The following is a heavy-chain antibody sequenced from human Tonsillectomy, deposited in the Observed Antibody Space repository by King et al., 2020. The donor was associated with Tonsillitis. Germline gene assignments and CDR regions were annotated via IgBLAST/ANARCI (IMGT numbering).Heavy chain of an antibody. Sequence: QLQESGPGLVKPSETLSLTCTVSGGSISSSSYYWGWIRQPPGKGLEWIGSIYYSGSTYYNPSLKSRVTISVDTSKNQFSLKLSSVTAADTAVYYCASSIVAGSFDYWGQGTLVTVSS. D-gene: IGHD2-21*01. CDR1: GGSISSSSYY. V-gene: IGHV4-39*01. CDR3: ASSIVAGSFDY. CDR2: IYYSGST. J-gene: IGHJ4*02.